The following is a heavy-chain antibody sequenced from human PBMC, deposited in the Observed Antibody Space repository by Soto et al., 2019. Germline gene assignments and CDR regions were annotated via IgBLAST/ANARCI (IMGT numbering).Heavy chain of an antibody. CDR2: IYGGDST. Sequence: EVQLVESGGGLIQPGGSLRLSCAASGFTVSYFYMNWVRQAPGKGLEWVSVIYGGDSTYYADSVKGRFTTSRDSSKNTVYLQMISLRAEDTAVYYCARVDSVDYYYGMDVWGQGTTVTVSS. D-gene: IGHD2-15*01. J-gene: IGHJ6*02. CDR1: GFTVSYFY. CDR3: ARVDSVDYYYGMDV. V-gene: IGHV3-53*01.